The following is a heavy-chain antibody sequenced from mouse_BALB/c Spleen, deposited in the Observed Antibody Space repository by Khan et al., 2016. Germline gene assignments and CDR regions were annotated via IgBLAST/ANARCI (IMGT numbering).Heavy chain of an antibody. CDR1: GFSLTGYG. V-gene: IGHV2-6-7*01. Sequence: QVQLKEAGPGLVAPSQSLSITCTVSGFSLTGYGVNWVRQPPGKGLEWPGMIWGAGSTDYNSALKSRLSISKDTSKRQVFLKINSLKTDDTAMYYCARDGGTGTSWYFYVWGAGTTVTFSS. D-gene: IGHD4-1*01. CDR2: IWGAGST. CDR3: ARDGGTGTSWYFYV. J-gene: IGHJ1*01.